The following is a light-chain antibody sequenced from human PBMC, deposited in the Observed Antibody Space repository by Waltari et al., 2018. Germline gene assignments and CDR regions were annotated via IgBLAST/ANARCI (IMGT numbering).Light chain of an antibody. J-gene: IGLJ3*02. Sequence: SFELTQTSSLSVSPGQTVRITCSGDVLANKYARGFQQKPGQAPILIISKDTERPSGTPERFAGSSSGTTVTLTISGAQVEDEADYYCYSAADNDLGVFGGGTKLTVL. CDR1: VLANKY. CDR3: YSAADNDLGV. CDR2: KDT. V-gene: IGLV3-27*01.